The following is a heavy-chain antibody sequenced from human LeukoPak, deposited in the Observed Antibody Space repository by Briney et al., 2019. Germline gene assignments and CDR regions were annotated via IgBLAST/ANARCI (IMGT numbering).Heavy chain of an antibody. V-gene: IGHV4-38-2*02. CDR3: ARDRCSGYYYYYYYYYMDV. Sequence: PSETLSLTCTVSGYSISSGHYWGWIRQPPGKGLEWIGSMYHSGSTYYNPPLKSRVTISEDTSKNQFSLKLRSVTAADTAVYYCARDRCSGYYYYYYYYYMDVWGKGTTVTVSS. CDR1: GYSISSGHY. J-gene: IGHJ6*03. CDR2: MYHSGST. D-gene: IGHD3-22*01.